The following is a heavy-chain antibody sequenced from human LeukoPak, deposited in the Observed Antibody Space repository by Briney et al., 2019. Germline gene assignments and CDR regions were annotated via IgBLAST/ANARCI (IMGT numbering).Heavy chain of an antibody. Sequence: SETLSLTCAVYGGSFSGYYWSWIRQPPGKGLEWIGEINHSGSTNYNPSLKSRVTISVDTSKNQFSLKLSSVTAADTAVYYCARDHGRSVYYYGSGSYYNLDAFDIWGQGTMVTVSS. CDR2: INHSGST. CDR3: ARDHGRSVYYYGSGSYYNLDAFDI. J-gene: IGHJ3*02. V-gene: IGHV4-34*01. D-gene: IGHD3-10*01. CDR1: GGSFSGYY.